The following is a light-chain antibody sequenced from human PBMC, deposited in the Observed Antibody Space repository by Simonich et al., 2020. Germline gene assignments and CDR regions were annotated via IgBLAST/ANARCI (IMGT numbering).Light chain of an antibody. J-gene: IGLJ3*02. CDR1: SSDVGGYNY. V-gene: IGLV2-23*02. CDR3: CSYAGSSTFNWV. CDR2: DVS. Sequence: QSALTQPASVSGPPGQSITISCPVPSSDVGGYNYVSWYQQPPGKAPKLLIYDVSKLPSGVSNRFSGSKTGNTASLTISGLQAEDEADYYCCSYAGSSTFNWVFGGGTKLTVL.